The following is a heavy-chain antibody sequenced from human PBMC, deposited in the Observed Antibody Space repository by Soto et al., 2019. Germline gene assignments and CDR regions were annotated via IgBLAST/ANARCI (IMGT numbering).Heavy chain of an antibody. D-gene: IGHD3-16*02. Sequence: QVQLVQSGAEVKKPGSSVKVSCKASGGTFSSYAISWVRQAPGQGLEWMGGIIPIFGTANYAQKFQGRVTITADESTSTACMELSSLRSEDTAVYYCARGTYYDYVLGSYRPSNYYGMAVWGQGTTVTVSS. CDR2: IIPIFGTA. J-gene: IGHJ6*02. V-gene: IGHV1-69*01. CDR3: ARGTYYDYVLGSYRPSNYYGMAV. CDR1: GGTFSSYA.